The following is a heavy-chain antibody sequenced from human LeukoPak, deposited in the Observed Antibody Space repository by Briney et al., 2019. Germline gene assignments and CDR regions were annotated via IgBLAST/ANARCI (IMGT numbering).Heavy chain of an antibody. CDR1: GYTFTGYY. J-gene: IGHJ5*02. CDR2: INPNSGGT. V-gene: IGHV1-2*02. D-gene: IGHD3-10*01. CDR3: ARGSGSGLGWFDP. Sequence: ASVKVSCKASGYTFTGYYMHWVRQAPGQGLEWMGWINPNSGGTNYAQKFQGRVTMTRNTSISTTYMELSSLRSEDTAVYYCARGSGSGLGWFDPWGQGTLVTVSS.